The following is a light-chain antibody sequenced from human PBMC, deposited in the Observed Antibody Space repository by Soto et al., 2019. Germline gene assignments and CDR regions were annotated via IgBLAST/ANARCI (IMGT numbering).Light chain of an antibody. Sequence: EIVLTQSPGTLSLSPGERATLSCRASQSVNSNYLAWYQQKPGQGPRVLMYGASSRATGIPDRFSGSGSGTDFTLTISRREPEDFAVYYCQQYDSPPRTFGQGTKVEIK. CDR3: QQYDSPPRT. CDR2: GAS. V-gene: IGKV3-20*01. CDR1: QSVNSNY. J-gene: IGKJ1*01.